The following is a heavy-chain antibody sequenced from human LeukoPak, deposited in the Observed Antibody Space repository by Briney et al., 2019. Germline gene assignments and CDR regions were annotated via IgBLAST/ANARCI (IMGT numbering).Heavy chain of an antibody. CDR1: GFTFSSYW. CDR3: ARDLKYDFWSGYFIGSHYFDY. J-gene: IGHJ4*02. Sequence: GGSLRLSCAASGFTFSSYWMSWVRQAPGKGPEWVANIKQDGSERYYVDSVKGRFTISRDNAKNSLYLQMNSLRAEDTAVYYCARDLKYDFWSGYFIGSHYFDYWGQGTLVTASS. V-gene: IGHV3-7*01. CDR2: IKQDGSER. D-gene: IGHD3-3*01.